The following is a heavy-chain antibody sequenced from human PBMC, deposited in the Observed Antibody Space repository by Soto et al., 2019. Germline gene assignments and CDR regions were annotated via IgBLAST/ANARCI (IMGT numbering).Heavy chain of an antibody. V-gene: IGHV3-23*01. CDR1: GFAFGRYA. CDR2: MGGSVDSK. Sequence: EVQLLESGGGLVKPGGSLRLSCAASGFAFGRYALSWVRQAPGKGLEWVSAMGGSVDSKSYADSVKGRFTISRDDPKNTLSLEMNSLRPEDTAIYFCARDQISGWYDNWGQGTVVTASS. CDR3: ARDQISGWYDN. D-gene: IGHD6-19*01. J-gene: IGHJ5*02.